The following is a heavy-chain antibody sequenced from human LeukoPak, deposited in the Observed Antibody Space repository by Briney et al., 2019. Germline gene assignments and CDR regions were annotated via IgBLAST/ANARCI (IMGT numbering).Heavy chain of an antibody. J-gene: IGHJ3*02. CDR1: GGSISSYY. CDR2: IYYSGST. D-gene: IGHD3-16*01. CDR3: ASLLGGFAFDI. V-gene: IGHV4-59*01. Sequence: SETLSLTCTDSGGSISSYYWSWIRQPPGKGLEWIGYIYYSGSTNYNPSLKSRGTISVDTSKNQFSLKLSSVTAADTAVYYCASLLGGFAFDIWGQGTMVTVSS.